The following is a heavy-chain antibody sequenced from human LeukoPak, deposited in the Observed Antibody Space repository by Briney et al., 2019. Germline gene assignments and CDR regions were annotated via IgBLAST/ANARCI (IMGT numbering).Heavy chain of an antibody. CDR1: GFTFSSYG. V-gene: IGHV3-30*18. CDR3: AKDQGVAARPFYYYYYMDV. CDR2: ISYDGSNK. D-gene: IGHD6-6*01. Sequence: GGSLRLSCAASGFTFSSYGMHWVRQAPGKGLEWVAVISYDGSNKYYADSVKGRFTISRDNSKNTLYLQMNSLRAEDTAVYYCAKDQGVAARPFYYYYYMDVWGKGTTVAVSS. J-gene: IGHJ6*03.